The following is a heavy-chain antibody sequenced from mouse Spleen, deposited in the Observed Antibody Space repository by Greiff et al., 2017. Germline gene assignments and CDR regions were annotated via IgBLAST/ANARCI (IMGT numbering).Heavy chain of an antibody. Sequence: EVQVVESGGGLVKPGGSLKLSCAASGFTFSSYAMSWVRQTPEKRLEWVATISDGGSYTYYPDNVKGRFTISRDNAKNNLYLQMSHLKSEDTAMYYCARDRDGNYFFDYWGQGTTLTVSS. V-gene: IGHV5-4*01. J-gene: IGHJ2*01. CDR3: ARDRDGNYFFDY. CDR1: GFTFSSYA. CDR2: ISDGGSYT. D-gene: IGHD2-1*01.